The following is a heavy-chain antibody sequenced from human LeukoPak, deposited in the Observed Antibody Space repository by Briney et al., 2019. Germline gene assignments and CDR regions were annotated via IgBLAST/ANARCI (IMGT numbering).Heavy chain of an antibody. CDR1: GFTFSSYE. D-gene: IGHD3-10*01. V-gene: IGHV3-48*03. CDR3: ARGASRVWFGELSYFDY. Sequence: GGSLRLSCAASGFTFSSYEMNWVRQAPGKGLEWVSYISSSGSTIHYADSVKGRFTISRDNAKNSLYLQMNSLRAEDTAVYYCARGASRVWFGELSYFDYWGQGTLVTVSS. J-gene: IGHJ4*02. CDR2: ISSSGSTI.